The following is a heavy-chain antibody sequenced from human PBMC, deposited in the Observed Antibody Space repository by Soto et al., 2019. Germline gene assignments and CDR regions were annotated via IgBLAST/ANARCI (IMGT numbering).Heavy chain of an antibody. CDR2: ISAYNGNT. CDR1: GYTFTSYG. Sequence: QVQLVQSGAEVKKPGASVKVSCKASGYTFTSYGISWVRQAPGQGLEWMGWISAYNGNTNYAQKLQGRVTMTTDTSTSTAYRELRSLRSDDTAVYYCARAIMVRGVTYYYYGMDVWGQGTTVTVSS. V-gene: IGHV1-18*01. D-gene: IGHD3-10*01. CDR3: ARAIMVRGVTYYYYGMDV. J-gene: IGHJ6*02.